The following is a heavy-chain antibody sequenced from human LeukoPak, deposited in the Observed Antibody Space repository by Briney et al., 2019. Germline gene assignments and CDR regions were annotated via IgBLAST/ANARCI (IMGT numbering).Heavy chain of an antibody. Sequence: GGSLRLSCAASGFTASSNYMSWVRHAPGKGLEWVSVIYSGGSTYYADSVKGRFTISRDNSKNTLYLQMNSLRAEDTAVYYCARGLYYFDTSGYLYYWGQGTLVTVSS. CDR3: ARGLYYFDTSGYLYY. D-gene: IGHD3-22*01. CDR2: IYSGGST. V-gene: IGHV3-53*01. J-gene: IGHJ4*02. CDR1: GFTASSNY.